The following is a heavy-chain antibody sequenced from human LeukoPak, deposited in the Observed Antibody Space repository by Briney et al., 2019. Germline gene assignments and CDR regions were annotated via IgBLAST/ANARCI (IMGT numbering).Heavy chain of an antibody. D-gene: IGHD5-24*01. CDR2: IDYSGST. Sequence: SETLRLTCTVSGGSFSSGGYYWCWICQDQAKGLEWVGYIDYSGSTYYNPSLKSRLTISMDTSKNQFSLRLSSVTAADTVVYYCARDPGKDGYNYSFDYWGQGTLVTVSS. V-gene: IGHV4-31*03. CDR3: ARDPGKDGYNYSFDY. J-gene: IGHJ4*02. CDR1: GGSFSSGGYY.